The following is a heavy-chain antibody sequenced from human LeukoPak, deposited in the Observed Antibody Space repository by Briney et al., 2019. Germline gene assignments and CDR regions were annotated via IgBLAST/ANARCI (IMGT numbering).Heavy chain of an antibody. J-gene: IGHJ4*02. CDR1: GYTFTSYG. V-gene: IGHV1-18*01. D-gene: IGHD1-7*01. CDR2: ISAYNGNT. Sequence: ASVKVSCKASGYTFTSYGISWVRQAPGQGLEWMGWISAYNGNTNYAQKFQGRVTMTRDTSISTAYMELSRLRSDDTAVYYCARCSGNYMCYFDYWGQGTLVTVSS. CDR3: ARCSGNYMCYFDY.